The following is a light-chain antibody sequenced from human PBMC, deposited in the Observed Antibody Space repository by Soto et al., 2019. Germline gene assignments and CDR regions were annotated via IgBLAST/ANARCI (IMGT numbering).Light chain of an antibody. CDR2: EVS. CDR1: TNDVGGYNY. V-gene: IGLV2-14*01. J-gene: IGLJ1*01. Sequence: QSVLTQPASVSGSPGQSITISCTGTTNDVGGYNYVSWYQQHPGKAPKLLIFEVSSRPSGVSNLFSGSKSGNTASLTISALQAEDEADYFCNSYTSSTSRPYVFGTGTKVTVL. CDR3: NSYTSSTSRPYV.